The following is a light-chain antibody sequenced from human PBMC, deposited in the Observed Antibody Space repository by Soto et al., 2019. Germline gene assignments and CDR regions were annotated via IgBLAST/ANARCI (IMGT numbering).Light chain of an antibody. V-gene: IGKV1-9*01. CDR1: QDISSY. CDR3: QQLKSYPHS. Sequence: DIQLNQSPSFLSASVGDRVTITCRTSQDISSYLAWYQQKPGKAPQLLVSAASTLQSGLPSRCSGSGYGTEFTLTIGSPQPEYFATYCSQQLKSYPHSFGGGTNVEI. J-gene: IGKJ4*01. CDR2: AAS.